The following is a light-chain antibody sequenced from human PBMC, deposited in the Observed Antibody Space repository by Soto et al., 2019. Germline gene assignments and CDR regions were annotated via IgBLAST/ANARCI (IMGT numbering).Light chain of an antibody. Sequence: EIVLTQSPVTLSLSPGERATLSCRSSQNINSRYLAWYQQKPGQAPRLLVYGASSRATGIPDRFSGSGSGTDFTLTISRLEPEDFAVYYCQQFGSSPGFTFGPGSKVDIK. CDR1: QNINSRY. J-gene: IGKJ3*01. CDR3: QQFGSSPGFT. CDR2: GAS. V-gene: IGKV3-20*01.